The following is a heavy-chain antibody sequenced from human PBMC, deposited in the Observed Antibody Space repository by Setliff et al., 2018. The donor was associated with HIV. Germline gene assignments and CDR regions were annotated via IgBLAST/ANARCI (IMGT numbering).Heavy chain of an antibody. Sequence: GESLKISCKGSENTFTRYWIGWVRQMPGKGLEWMGIIYAGDSDTRYSPSFQGQVTISADKSISTAYLQWSSLKASDTAIYYCAISGSPDRRPTWGQGTLVTVSS. CDR2: IYAGDSDT. CDR3: AISGSPDRRPT. V-gene: IGHV5-51*01. D-gene: IGHD3-10*01. J-gene: IGHJ5*02. CDR1: ENTFTRYW.